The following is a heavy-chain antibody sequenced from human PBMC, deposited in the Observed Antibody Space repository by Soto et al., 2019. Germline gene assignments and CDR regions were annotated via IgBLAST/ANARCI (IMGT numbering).Heavy chain of an antibody. CDR3: ARDKQEEAPPFGVVTADYYYYGMDV. Sequence: VKVACKASGGTFISYAIIWVRQSPGQGLEWMGGIIPIFGTANYAQKFQGRVTITADKSTSTAYMELSSLRSEDTAVYYCARDKQEEAPPFGVVTADYYYYGMDVWAQRTTVTVSS. J-gene: IGHJ6*02. D-gene: IGHD3-3*01. CDR2: IIPIFGTA. V-gene: IGHV1-69*06. CDR1: GGTFISYA.